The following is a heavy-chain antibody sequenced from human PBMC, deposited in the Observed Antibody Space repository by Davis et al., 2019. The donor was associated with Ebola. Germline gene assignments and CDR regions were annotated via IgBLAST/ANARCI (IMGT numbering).Heavy chain of an antibody. J-gene: IGHJ6*02. CDR3: AREGNYYYNAMDV. Sequence: PSETLSLTCAVYGGSLSDYYWSWIRQPADKGLEWIGRIYASGSTNYNPSLKSRVTMSVDTSKNQFPLKLSSVTAADTAVYYCAREGNYYYNAMDVWGQGTTITVSS. CDR2: IYASGST. V-gene: IGHV4-4*07. CDR1: GGSLSDYY.